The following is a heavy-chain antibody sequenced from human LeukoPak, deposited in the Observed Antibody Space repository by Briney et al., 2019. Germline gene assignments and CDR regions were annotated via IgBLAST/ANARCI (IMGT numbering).Heavy chain of an antibody. CDR1: GGSISSGGYY. CDR2: IYYSGST. V-gene: IGHV4-31*03. CDR3: ARVVVVPANWFDP. J-gene: IGHJ5*02. Sequence: SEALSLTCTVSGGSISSGGYYWSWIRQHPGKGLEWIGYIYYSGSTYYNPSLKSRVTISVDTSKNQFSLKLSSVTAADTAVYYCARVVVVPANWFDPWGQGTLVTVSS. D-gene: IGHD2-2*01.